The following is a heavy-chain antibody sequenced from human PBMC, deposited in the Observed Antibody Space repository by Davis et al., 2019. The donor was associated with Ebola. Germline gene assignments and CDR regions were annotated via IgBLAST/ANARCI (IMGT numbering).Heavy chain of an antibody. D-gene: IGHD2-2*03. CDR3: TRSKDNVVEPVGFGS. CDR1: GYSFTGYW. CDR2: MYPGDPET. J-gene: IGHJ5*02. V-gene: IGHV5-51*01. Sequence: GESLKISCKASGYSFTGYWIGWVRQLPGKGLEWMGIMYPGDPETTYNPSFEGHVTISADKSISTVYLPWRSLKASDTAMYYCTRSKDNVVEPVGFGSWGQGTLITVSS.